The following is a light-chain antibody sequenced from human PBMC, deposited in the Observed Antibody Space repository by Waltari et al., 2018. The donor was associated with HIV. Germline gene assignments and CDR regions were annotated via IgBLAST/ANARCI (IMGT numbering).Light chain of an antibody. Sequence: QSALTQPASVSGSPGPSITIPCPGTSRDVGGYTSSSCYQQHPGKAPKLMIYEVSNRPSGVSNRFSGSKSGNTASLTISGLQAEDEADYYCSSYTSSSTRVFGGGTKLTVL. V-gene: IGLV2-14*01. J-gene: IGLJ2*01. CDR3: SSYTSSSTRV. CDR2: EVS. CDR1: SRDVGGYTS.